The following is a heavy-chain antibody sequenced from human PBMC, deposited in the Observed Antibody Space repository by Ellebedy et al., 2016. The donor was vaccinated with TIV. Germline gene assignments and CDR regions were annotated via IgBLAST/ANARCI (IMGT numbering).Heavy chain of an antibody. J-gene: IGHJ4*02. V-gene: IGHV3-53*01. Sequence: PGGSLRLSCAASGFTVSSSYMSWVRQAPGKGLEWVSAFYSGGTTYYADPVKGRFTISSDNSRNPLYLQMDSLRADDTAVYFCVKQISASSTYDYWGQGTLVTVSS. CDR2: FYSGGTT. D-gene: IGHD3-3*02. CDR1: GFTVSSSY. CDR3: VKQISASSTYDY.